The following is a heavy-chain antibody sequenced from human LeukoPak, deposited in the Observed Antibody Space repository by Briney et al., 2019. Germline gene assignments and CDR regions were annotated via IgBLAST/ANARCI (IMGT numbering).Heavy chain of an antibody. V-gene: IGHV3-23*01. J-gene: IGHJ4*02. Sequence: PGGSLRLSCAASGFSFSNYDMSWVRQAPGRGLEWVSTLSDGGTNTYQADSVKGRFTISRDISKNMFYLQMTSLRAEDTAVYFCATVRLGTSRDFEFWGQGTLVTVSS. CDR1: GFSFSNYD. CDR3: ATVRLGTSRDFEF. CDR2: LSDGGTNT. D-gene: IGHD1-7*01.